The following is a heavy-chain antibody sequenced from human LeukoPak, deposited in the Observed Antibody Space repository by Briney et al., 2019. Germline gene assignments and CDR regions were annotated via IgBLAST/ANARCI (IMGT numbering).Heavy chain of an antibody. V-gene: IGHV3-64*01. D-gene: IGHD3-10*01. CDR1: GFTFSSYA. CDR2: ISSNGGST. Sequence: GGSLRLSCAASGFTFSSYAMHWVRQAPGKGLEYVSAISSNGGSTYYANSVKGRFTISRDNSKNTLYLQMGSLRAADMAVYYCARGNTKRRGFDYWGQGTLVTVSS. J-gene: IGHJ4*02. CDR3: ARGNTKRRGFDY.